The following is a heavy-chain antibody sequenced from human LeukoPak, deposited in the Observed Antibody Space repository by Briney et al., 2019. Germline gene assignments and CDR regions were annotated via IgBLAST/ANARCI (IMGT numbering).Heavy chain of an antibody. CDR3: ARTGATMVRGVIPEYYFDY. D-gene: IGHD3-10*01. V-gene: IGHV4-59*01. Sequence: SETLSLTCTVSGGSISSYYWSWIRQPPGKGLEWIGYIYYSGSTNYNPSLKSRVTISVDTSKNQFSLKLSSVTAADTAVYYCARTGATMVRGVIPEYYFDYWGQGTLVTVSS. J-gene: IGHJ4*02. CDR1: GGSISSYY. CDR2: IYYSGST.